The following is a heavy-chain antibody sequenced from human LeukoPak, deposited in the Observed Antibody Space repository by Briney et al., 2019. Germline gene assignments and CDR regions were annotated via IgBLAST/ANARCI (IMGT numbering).Heavy chain of an antibody. CDR3: VRRGDASSGWGDHDY. Sequence: GGSLRLSCAASGFTFNRNAISRVRQAPGKGLELVSTIGGSGDKTFYADAVKGRFTISRDNSKNMLHLQMSSLTGEDTALYYCVRRGDASSGWGDHDYWGQGALVTVSS. D-gene: IGHD6-19*01. V-gene: IGHV3-23*01. CDR2: IGGSGDKT. J-gene: IGHJ4*02. CDR1: GFTFNRNA.